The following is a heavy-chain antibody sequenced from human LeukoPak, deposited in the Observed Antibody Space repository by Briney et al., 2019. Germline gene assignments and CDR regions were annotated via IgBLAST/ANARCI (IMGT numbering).Heavy chain of an antibody. CDR2: INHSGST. Sequence: SETLSLTCAVYGGSFSGYYWSWIRQPPGKGLEWIGEINHSGSTNYNPSLKSRVTISVDTSKNQFSLKLSSVTAADTAVYYCTRVLGWFDPWGQGTLVTVSS. J-gene: IGHJ5*02. CDR1: GGSFSGYY. CDR3: TRVLGWFDP. D-gene: IGHD7-27*01. V-gene: IGHV4-34*01.